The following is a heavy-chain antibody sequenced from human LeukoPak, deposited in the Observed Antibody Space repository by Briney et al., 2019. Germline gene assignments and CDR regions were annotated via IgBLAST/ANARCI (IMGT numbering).Heavy chain of an antibody. CDR2: IYSGGST. J-gene: IGHJ3*02. CDR1: GFTVSSNF. Sequence: GGSLRLSCAASGFTVSSNFMSWVRQAPGKGLEWVSVIYSGGSTYYADSVKGRFTISRHNSKNTLYLQMNSLRAEDTAVYYCARGHVSDAFDIWGQGTMVTVSS. V-gene: IGHV3-53*04. CDR3: ARGHVSDAFDI.